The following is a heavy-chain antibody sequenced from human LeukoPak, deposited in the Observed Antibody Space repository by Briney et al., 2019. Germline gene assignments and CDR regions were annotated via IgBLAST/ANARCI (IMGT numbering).Heavy chain of an antibody. V-gene: IGHV4-59*01. CDR1: GGSISSYY. Sequence: SETLSLTCTVAGGSISSYYWSWIRQPPGKGLEWIGYIYYSGSTNYNPSLKSRVTISVDTSKNQFSLKLSSVPAADTAVYYCARGRSLDYWGQGTLVTVSS. CDR2: IYYSGST. J-gene: IGHJ4*02. CDR3: ARGRSLDY.